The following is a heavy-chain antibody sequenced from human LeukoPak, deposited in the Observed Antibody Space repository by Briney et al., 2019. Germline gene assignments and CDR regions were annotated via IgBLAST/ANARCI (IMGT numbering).Heavy chain of an antibody. Sequence: QPGGSLRLSCAASGFTVSSNYMSWVRQAPGKGLEWVAVISYDGSNKYYADSVKGRFTISRDNSKNTLYLQMNSLRAEDTAVYYCAKDQMYGSGSYWGQGTLVTVSS. CDR1: GFTVSSNY. D-gene: IGHD1-26*01. CDR3: AKDQMYGSGSY. J-gene: IGHJ4*02. V-gene: IGHV3-30*18. CDR2: ISYDGSNK.